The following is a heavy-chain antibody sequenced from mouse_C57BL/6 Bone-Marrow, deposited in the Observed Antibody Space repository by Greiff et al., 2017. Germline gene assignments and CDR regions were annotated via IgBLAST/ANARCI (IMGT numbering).Heavy chain of an antibody. CDR1: GYSITSGYY. Sequence: VQLQQSGPGLVKPSQSLSLTCSVTGYSITSGYYWNWIRQFPGNKLEWMGYISYDGSNNYNPSLKNRISITRDTSKNQFFLKLNSVTTEDTATYYCARVPLYWGQGTTLTVSS. CDR3: ARVPLY. CDR2: ISYDGSN. D-gene: IGHD1-2*01. V-gene: IGHV3-6*01. J-gene: IGHJ2*01.